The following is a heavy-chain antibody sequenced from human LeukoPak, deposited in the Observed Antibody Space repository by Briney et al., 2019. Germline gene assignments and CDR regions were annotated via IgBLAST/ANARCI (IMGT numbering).Heavy chain of an antibody. CDR2: ISGSSSHR. V-gene: IGHV3-21*06. CDR1: VLSFSDYD. CDR3: ARAFPPLRTSAAGDY. Sequence: GGSLSLSCTASVLSFSDYDINWVRQAAGKGLEGVSPISGSSSHRYYADSAKGRFTISRDNAKNSLYLQMNSLRAEDTAVYYCARAFPPLRTSAAGDYWGQGTLVTVSS. J-gene: IGHJ4*02. D-gene: IGHD6-25*01.